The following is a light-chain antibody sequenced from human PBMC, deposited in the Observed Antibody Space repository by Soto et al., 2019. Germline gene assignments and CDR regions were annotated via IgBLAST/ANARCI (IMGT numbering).Light chain of an antibody. V-gene: IGLV2-11*01. CDR3: CSYAGSSWV. CDR2: DVS. Sequence: QSVLTQPRSVSGSPGQSVTISCIGTSSDVGGYDYVSWYQQHPGKAPTLMVYDVSKRPSGVPGRFSGSKSGKTASLTISGLQAEDEADYYCCSYAGSSWVFGGGTKVTVL. CDR1: SSDVGGYDY. J-gene: IGLJ3*02.